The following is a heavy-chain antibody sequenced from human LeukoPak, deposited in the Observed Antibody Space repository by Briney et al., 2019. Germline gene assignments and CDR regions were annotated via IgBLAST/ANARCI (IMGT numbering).Heavy chain of an antibody. CDR2: ILSDGSKE. V-gene: IGHV3-30*19. J-gene: IGHJ4*02. CDR3: ARDSPNPNYDSSGYYPDY. CDR1: GFTFSSYG. Sequence: GGSLRLSCAASGFTFSSYGMHWVRQAPGKGLEWVAVILSDGSKEFYTDSVKGRFTISRDNSKNTLYLQMNSLRAEDTAVYYCARDSPNPNYDSSGYYPDYWGQGTLVTVSS. D-gene: IGHD3-22*01.